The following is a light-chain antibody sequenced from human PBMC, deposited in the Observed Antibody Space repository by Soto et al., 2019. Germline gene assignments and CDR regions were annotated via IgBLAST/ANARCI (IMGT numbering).Light chain of an antibody. CDR2: VNSDGSH. CDR3: QTWGTGIHVV. V-gene: IGLV4-69*01. J-gene: IGLJ2*01. Sequence: QPVLTQSPSASASLGASVKLTCTRSSGHRTYAISWHQQQPEKGPRFLMKVNSDGSHSKGDGIPDRFSGSSSGAARYLTISSLQSEDEADYYCQTWGTGIHVVFGGGTKVTVL. CDR1: SGHRTYA.